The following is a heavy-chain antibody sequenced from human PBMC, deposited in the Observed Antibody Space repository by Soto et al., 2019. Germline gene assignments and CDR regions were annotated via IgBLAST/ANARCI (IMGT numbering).Heavy chain of an antibody. D-gene: IGHD3-9*01. V-gene: IGHV1-8*01. J-gene: IGHJ6*02. CDR3: ARELRYFDWLSPSYYYYGMDV. CDR2: MNPNSGNT. CDR1: GYTFTSYD. Sequence: ASVKVSCKASGYTFTSYDINWVRQATGQGLEWMGWMNPNSGNTGYAQKFQGRVTMTRNTSISTAYMELSSLRSEDTAVYYCARELRYFDWLSPSYYYYGMDVWGQGTTVTVSS.